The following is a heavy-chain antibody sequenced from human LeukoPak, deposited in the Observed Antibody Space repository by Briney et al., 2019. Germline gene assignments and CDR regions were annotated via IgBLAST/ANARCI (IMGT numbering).Heavy chain of an antibody. CDR1: GFTFSSYA. J-gene: IGHJ5*02. CDR3: ARAPRAVDNWFDP. D-gene: IGHD5-24*01. V-gene: IGHV3-23*01. CDR2: ISGSGGST. Sequence: GGSLRLSCAASGFTFSSYAMSWVRQAPGKGLEWVSAISGSGGSTYYADSVKGRFTISRDNSKNTLYLQMNSLGAEDTAVYYCARAPRAVDNWFDPWGQGTLVIVSS.